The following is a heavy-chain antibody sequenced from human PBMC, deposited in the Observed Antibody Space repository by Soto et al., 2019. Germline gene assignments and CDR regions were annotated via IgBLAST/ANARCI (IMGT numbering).Heavy chain of an antibody. Sequence: QVQLVQSGAEVKKPGASVKVSCKASGYTFNSYDSNWVRQATGQGLEWMGWMNPNSGNTGYAQKFQGRVTMTRNPSISTAYKELSSLRSEDTAVYYCARGVGFGDGYNPTEYFQHWGQGTLVTVSS. D-gene: IGHD3-3*01. CDR1: GYTFNSYD. CDR2: MNPNSGNT. CDR3: ARGVGFGDGYNPTEYFQH. J-gene: IGHJ1*01. V-gene: IGHV1-8*01.